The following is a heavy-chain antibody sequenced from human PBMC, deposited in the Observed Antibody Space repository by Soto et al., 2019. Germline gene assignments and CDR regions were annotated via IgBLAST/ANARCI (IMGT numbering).Heavy chain of an antibody. Sequence: VQLVESGGGVLRPGGSLRLSCAASGFTFDDYGMSWARQAPGKGLGWVSGVNWNGGSTGYADSVKGRFTISRDNAKTSLYLQMNSLRAEDTAFYYCVRGASLNFDYWGQGTLVTVSS. CDR2: VNWNGGST. V-gene: IGHV3-20*04. CDR3: VRGASLNFDY. D-gene: IGHD1-26*01. J-gene: IGHJ4*02. CDR1: GFTFDDYG.